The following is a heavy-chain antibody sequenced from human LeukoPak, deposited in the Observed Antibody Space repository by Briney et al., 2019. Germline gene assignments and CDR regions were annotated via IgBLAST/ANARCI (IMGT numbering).Heavy chain of an antibody. CDR3: AKGRDMLSDY. Sequence: GGSLRLSCAASGFTFSSYTMSWVRQAPGKGLEWVSAISGSGGSTYYADSVKGRFTISRDNPRNTLYLQMNSLRAEDTAVYYCAKGRDMLSDYWGQGTLVTVSS. CDR2: ISGSGGST. CDR1: GFTFSSYT. D-gene: IGHD2-15*01. V-gene: IGHV3-23*01. J-gene: IGHJ4*02.